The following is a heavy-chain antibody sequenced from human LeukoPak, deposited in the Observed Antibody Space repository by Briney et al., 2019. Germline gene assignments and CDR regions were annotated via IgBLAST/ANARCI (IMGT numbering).Heavy chain of an antibody. D-gene: IGHD3-10*01. Sequence: GGSLRLSCAASGFTFDDYAMHWVRQAPGKGLEWVSGISWNSGSIGYADSVKSRFTISRDNAKNSLYLQMNSLRAEDTALYYCAKDIGDGSGSYHFDYWGQGTLVTVSS. CDR2: ISWNSGSI. V-gene: IGHV3-9*01. J-gene: IGHJ4*02. CDR1: GFTFDDYA. CDR3: AKDIGDGSGSYHFDY.